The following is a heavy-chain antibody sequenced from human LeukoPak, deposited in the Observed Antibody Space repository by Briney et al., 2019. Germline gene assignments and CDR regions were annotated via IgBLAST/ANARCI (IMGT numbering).Heavy chain of an antibody. D-gene: IGHD3-22*01. Sequence: GGSLRLSCAASGFTFSTFWMTWVRQAPGKGLEWVAHMNSDGSKKDYVDSVKGRFTISRDNAKNSLYLQMNSLRAEDTAIYYCARDGWGYLLDYWGQGILVTVSS. CDR2: MNSDGSKK. V-gene: IGHV3-7*01. J-gene: IGHJ4*02. CDR3: ARDGWGYLLDY. CDR1: GFTFSTFW.